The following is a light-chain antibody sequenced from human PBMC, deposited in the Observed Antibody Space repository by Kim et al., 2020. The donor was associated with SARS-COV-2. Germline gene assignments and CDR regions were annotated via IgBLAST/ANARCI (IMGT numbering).Light chain of an antibody. J-gene: IGLJ2*01. Sequence: GVPTSCTGSSSNIGAGYDVPWYQQLPGTAPKLLIYGNSNRPSGVPDRFSGSKSGTSASLAITGLQAEDEADYYCQSYDSSLSGSVFGGGTQLTVL. CDR1: SSNIGAGYD. V-gene: IGLV1-40*01. CDR3: QSYDSSLSGSV. CDR2: GNS.